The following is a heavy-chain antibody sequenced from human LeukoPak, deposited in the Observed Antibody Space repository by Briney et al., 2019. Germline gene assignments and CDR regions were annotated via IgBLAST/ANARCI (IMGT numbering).Heavy chain of an antibody. J-gene: IGHJ6*03. CDR2: ISSSSRYI. D-gene: IGHD3-3*02. V-gene: IGHV3-21*01. CDR1: GFTFISYS. Sequence: GGSLRLSCAGSGFTFISYSMNWVRQAPGKGLGWVLSISSSSRYIYYADSVKGRFTISRDNAKNSLYLQMNSLRAEDTAVYYCAREKAFLEWLSAGRRDGYYMDVWGKGTTVTVSS. CDR3: AREKAFLEWLSAGRRDGYYMDV.